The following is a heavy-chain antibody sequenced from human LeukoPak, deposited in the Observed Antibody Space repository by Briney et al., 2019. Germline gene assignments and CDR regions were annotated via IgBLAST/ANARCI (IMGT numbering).Heavy chain of an antibody. Sequence: PSETLFLTCTVSGGSFSSSSYSWGWIRQPPGKGLEWIGSIYYSGNTYYNPSLKSRVTISADTSKNLFSLKLSSVTAADTAVYYCARSDCSSTSCYAFDIWGQGTMVTVSS. CDR2: IYYSGNT. D-gene: IGHD2-2*01. CDR1: GGSFSSSSYS. CDR3: ARSDCSSTSCYAFDI. J-gene: IGHJ3*02. V-gene: IGHV4-39*01.